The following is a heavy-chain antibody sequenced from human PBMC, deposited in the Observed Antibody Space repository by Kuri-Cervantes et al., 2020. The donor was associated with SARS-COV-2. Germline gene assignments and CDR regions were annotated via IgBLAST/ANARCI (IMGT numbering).Heavy chain of an antibody. J-gene: IGHJ4*02. V-gene: IGHV1-24*01. CDR3: ATAHPQGWLQLTYFDY. D-gene: IGHD5-24*01. CDR2: FDPEDGET. CDR1: GYTLTELS. Sequence: ASVKVSCKVSGYTLTELSMHWVRQAPGKGLEWMGGFDPEDGETIYAQKFQGRVTMTEDTSTDTAYMELSSLRSEDTAVYYCATAHPQGWLQLTYFDYWGQGTLVTVSS.